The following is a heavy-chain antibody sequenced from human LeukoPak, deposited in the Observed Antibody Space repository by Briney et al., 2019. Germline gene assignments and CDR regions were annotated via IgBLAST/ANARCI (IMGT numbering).Heavy chain of an antibody. Sequence: ASVKVSCKASGYTFTSYGISWVRQAPGQGLEWMGWISAYNGNTNYAQKFQGRVTMTEDTSTDTAYMELSSLRSEDTAVYYCATGDPRYFDWLLYYYFDYWGQGTLVTVSS. CDR1: GYTFTSYG. CDR2: ISAYNGNT. J-gene: IGHJ4*02. V-gene: IGHV1-18*01. D-gene: IGHD3-9*01. CDR3: ATGDPRYFDWLLYYYFDY.